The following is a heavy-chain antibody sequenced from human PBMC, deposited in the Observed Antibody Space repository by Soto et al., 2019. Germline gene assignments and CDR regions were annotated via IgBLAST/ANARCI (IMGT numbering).Heavy chain of an antibody. V-gene: IGHV3-23*01. D-gene: IGHD1-20*01. J-gene: IGHJ6*02. Sequence: GALRLSCADSGLNFSSYAISWVRQAPGKGLEWVSAISGSGGSTYYADSVKGRFTISRDNSKNTLYLQMKSLRAEDTAVYYCAKGETYTTLTYYYYGMDVWGQGTTVTVSS. CDR3: AKGETYTTLTYYYYGMDV. CDR1: GLNFSSYA. CDR2: ISGSGGST.